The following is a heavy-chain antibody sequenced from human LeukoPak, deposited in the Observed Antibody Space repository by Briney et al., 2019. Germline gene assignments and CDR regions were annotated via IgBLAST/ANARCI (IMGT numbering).Heavy chain of an antibody. D-gene: IGHD5-12*01. CDR3: ARANIVATILYFDY. V-gene: IGHV4-61*02. CDR1: GGSISSGSYY. Sequence: PSETLSLTCTVSGGSISSGSYYWSWIRQPAGKGLEWIGRIYTSGSTNYNPSLKSRVTISVDTSKNQFSLKLSSVTAADTAVYYCARANIVATILYFDYWGQGTLVTVSS. CDR2: IYTSGST. J-gene: IGHJ4*02.